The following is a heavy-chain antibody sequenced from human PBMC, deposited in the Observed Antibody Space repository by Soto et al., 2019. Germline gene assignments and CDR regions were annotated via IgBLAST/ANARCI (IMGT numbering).Heavy chain of an antibody. J-gene: IGHJ5*02. CDR3: ARAVSIPGSTRPNWFDP. CDR1: GYTFTSYG. D-gene: IGHD2-2*02. CDR2: ISAYNGNT. Sequence: RASVKVSCKASGYTFTSYGISWVRQAPGQGLEWMGWISAYNGNTNYAQKLQGRVTMTTDTSTSTAYMELRSLRSDDTAVYYCARAVSIPGSTRPNWFDPWGQGTLVTVSS. V-gene: IGHV1-18*04.